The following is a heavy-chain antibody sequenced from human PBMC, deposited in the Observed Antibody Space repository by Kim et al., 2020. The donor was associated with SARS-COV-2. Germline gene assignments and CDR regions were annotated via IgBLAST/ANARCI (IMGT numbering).Heavy chain of an antibody. CDR3: ARDPYRDRLRAFDV. CDR1: GGSISSSY. D-gene: IGHD3-16*01. Sequence: SETLSLTCTVSGGSISSSYWIWIRQPPGKGLEWIGYIYYSGATNYNPSLKSRVTISVDTSKNRFSLRLSSVTAADTAVYYCARDPYRDRLRAFDVWGQGTVVTVSS. J-gene: IGHJ3*01. V-gene: IGHV4-59*01. CDR2: IYYSGAT.